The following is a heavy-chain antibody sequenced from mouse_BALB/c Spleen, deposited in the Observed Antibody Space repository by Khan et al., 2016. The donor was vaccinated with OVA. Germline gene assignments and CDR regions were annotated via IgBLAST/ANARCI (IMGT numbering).Heavy chain of an antibody. Sequence: QVQLQQSGPELVKPGASVRMSCNASGYTFTDFLISWVKQRAGQGLEWIGEIYPGSGYTYYNAKFKGKATLTSDRSSNTAYMELSSLTSADSAVYYCARAGYEGFAYRGQGTLVTVSA. V-gene: IGHV1-81*01. J-gene: IGHJ3*01. D-gene: IGHD3-2*02. CDR3: ARAGYEGFAY. CDR1: GYTFTDFL. CDR2: IYPGSGYT.